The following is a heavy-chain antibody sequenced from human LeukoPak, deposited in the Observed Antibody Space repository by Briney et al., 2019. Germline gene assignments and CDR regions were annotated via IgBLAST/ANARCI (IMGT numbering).Heavy chain of an antibody. Sequence: GGSLRLSCAASEFSFTNAWMSWVRQAPGKGLEWVGHIKSKTDGETTGYAAPVKGRFTISRDDSKNTLYLQMNSLKTEDTAVYYCTTRPWGFDYWGQGTLVTVSS. V-gene: IGHV3-15*01. J-gene: IGHJ4*02. CDR2: IKSKTDGETT. CDR1: EFSFTNAW. D-gene: IGHD3-16*01. CDR3: TTRPWGFDY.